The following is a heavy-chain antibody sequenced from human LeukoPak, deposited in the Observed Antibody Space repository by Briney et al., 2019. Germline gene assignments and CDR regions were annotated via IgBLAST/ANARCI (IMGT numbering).Heavy chain of an antibody. Sequence: SETLSLTCTVSGYSISSGYYWGWIRQPPGKGLELIGSIYHSGSTYYNPSLKSRVTISVDTSKNQFSLKLSSVTAADTAVYYCARNVVPAAKSGTDYWGQGTLVTVSS. CDR3: ARNVVPAAKSGTDY. CDR2: IYHSGST. CDR1: GYSISSGYY. J-gene: IGHJ4*02. D-gene: IGHD2-2*01. V-gene: IGHV4-38-2*02.